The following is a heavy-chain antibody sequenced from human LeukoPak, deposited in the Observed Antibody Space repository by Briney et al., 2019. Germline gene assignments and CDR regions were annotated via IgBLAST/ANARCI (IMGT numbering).Heavy chain of an antibody. CDR2: IYYSGST. Sequence: SETLSLTCTVSGGSISSYYWGWIRQPPGKGLEWIGSIYYSGSTYYNPSLKSRVTISVDTSKNQFSLKLSSVTAADTAVYYCARFRTQDIVVVPAAIDAFDIWGQGTMVTVSS. J-gene: IGHJ3*02. CDR1: GGSISSYY. CDR3: ARFRTQDIVVVPAAIDAFDI. D-gene: IGHD2-2*02. V-gene: IGHV4-39*07.